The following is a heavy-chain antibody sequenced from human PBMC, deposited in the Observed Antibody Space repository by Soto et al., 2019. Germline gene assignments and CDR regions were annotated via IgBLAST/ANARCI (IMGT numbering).Heavy chain of an antibody. D-gene: IGHD3-10*01. CDR1: GFTFSHYV. CDR2: ISGSGSSV. J-gene: IGHJ6*04. Sequence: EVELLESGGGLVRPGGSLRLSCAASGFTFSHYVLSWVRQSPERGLEWVSSISGSGSSVYVADSVRGRFIMSRDLSTNTVSLQMTSLRAEDTAVYYCAKVRASYLSASYFYYGLDVWGAGATGTVSS. V-gene: IGHV3-23*01. CDR3: AKVRASYLSASYFYYGLDV.